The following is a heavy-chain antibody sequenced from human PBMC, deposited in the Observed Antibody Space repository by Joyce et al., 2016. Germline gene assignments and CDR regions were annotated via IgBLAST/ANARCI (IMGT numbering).Heavy chain of an antibody. CDR2: IIDSGST. D-gene: IGHD3-3*01. CDR1: GLTSSTYT. CDR3: ASAGTFWSAFNWFDP. Sequence: TASGLTSSTYTMTWVRQAPGKGLEWVSTIIDSGSTYYTDSVKDRFTISRDNSKNTLNLQMNSLRAEDTAVYYCASAGTFWSAFNWFDPWGQGTLVTVSS. J-gene: IGHJ5*02. V-gene: IGHV3-23*01.